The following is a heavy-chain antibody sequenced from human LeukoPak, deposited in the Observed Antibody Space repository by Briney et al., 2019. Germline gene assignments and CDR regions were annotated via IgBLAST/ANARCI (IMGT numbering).Heavy chain of an antibody. Sequence: SETLSLTCTVSGGSISSYYWSWIRHPPGEGLEWMGEINHSADPNYNPSLKTRLSLSIDTSKNQISRRMGSGTAADTAVIYWGRGRNWQTFYHFCMDVWGNGTTVTVSS. D-gene: IGHD1-14*01. V-gene: IGHV4-34*01. CDR3: GRGRNWQTFYHFCMDV. CDR2: INHSADP. J-gene: IGHJ6*04. CDR1: GGSISSYY.